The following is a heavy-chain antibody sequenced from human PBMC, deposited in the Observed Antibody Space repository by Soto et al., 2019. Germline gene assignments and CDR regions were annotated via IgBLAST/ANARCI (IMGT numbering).Heavy chain of an antibody. V-gene: IGHV3-33*01. CDR2: IWYDGSNK. J-gene: IGHJ4*02. Sequence: GGSLRLSCAASGFTFSSYGMHWVRQAPGKGLEWVAVIWYDGSNKYYADSVKGRFTISRDNSKNTLYLQMNSLRAEDTAVYYCAREQRSSSGWSNPFEDWGQGTLVTV. D-gene: IGHD6-19*01. CDR1: GFTFSSYG. CDR3: AREQRSSSGWSNPFED.